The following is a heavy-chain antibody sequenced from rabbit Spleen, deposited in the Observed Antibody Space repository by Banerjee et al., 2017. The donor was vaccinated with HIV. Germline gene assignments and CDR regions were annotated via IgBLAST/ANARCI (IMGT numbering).Heavy chain of an antibody. V-gene: IGHV1S40*01. CDR3: ARDGDVSNKKRYYFDL. Sequence: QSLEESGGDLVKPEGSLTLTCTASGFTISSTYWMCWFRQAPGRGLEWIACIYGGRGKYASWAKGRFTISSDNAQSTVDLQMTSLTAADTATYFCARDGDVSNKKRYYFDLWGPGTLVTVS. CDR1: GFTISSTYW. CDR2: IYGGRG. D-gene: IGHD2-1*01. J-gene: IGHJ4*01.